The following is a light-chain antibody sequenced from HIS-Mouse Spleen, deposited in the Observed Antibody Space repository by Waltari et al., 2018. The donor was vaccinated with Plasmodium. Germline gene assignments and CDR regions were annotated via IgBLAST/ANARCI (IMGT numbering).Light chain of an antibody. CDR2: GKN. CDR1: SLRSYY. Sequence: SSELTQDPAVSVALGTTVRITCQGDSLRSYYARWYQQKPGQAPVLVIYGKNNRPSGIPDRFSGSSSGNTASLTITGAQAEDEADYYCNSRDSSGTHGVFGGGTKLTVL. CDR3: NSRDSSGTHGV. J-gene: IGLJ2*01. V-gene: IGLV3-19*01.